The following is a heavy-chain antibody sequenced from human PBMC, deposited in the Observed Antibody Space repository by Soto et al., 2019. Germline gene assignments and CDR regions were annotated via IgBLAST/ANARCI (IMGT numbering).Heavy chain of an antibody. CDR3: ARDWTGDTCPCLDV. D-gene: IGHD1-1*01. CDR1: GFTFSNYA. Sequence: EVQLLESGGGLVQPGGSLRRSCAAAGFTFSNYALTWVRQSPGKGLEWVSTFSGSGGSTYYADSVRGRFTISRDNSKNTLFPQMNSLRVEDTAIYYCARDWTGDTCPCLDVWGQGTTVSVSS. J-gene: IGHJ6*02. CDR2: FSGSGGST. V-gene: IGHV3-23*01.